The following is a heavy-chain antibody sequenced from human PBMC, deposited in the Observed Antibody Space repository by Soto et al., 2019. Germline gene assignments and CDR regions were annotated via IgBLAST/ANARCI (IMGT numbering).Heavy chain of an antibody. CDR2: INHSGST. D-gene: IGHD1-26*01. V-gene: IGHV4-34*01. Sequence: SETLSLTCAVYGGSFSGYYWSWIRQPPGKGLEWIGEINHSGSTNYNPSLKSRVTISVDTSKNQFSLKLSSVTAADTAVYYCASFSGSRSFDPWGQGTLV. CDR3: ASFSGSRSFDP. J-gene: IGHJ5*02. CDR1: GGSFSGYY.